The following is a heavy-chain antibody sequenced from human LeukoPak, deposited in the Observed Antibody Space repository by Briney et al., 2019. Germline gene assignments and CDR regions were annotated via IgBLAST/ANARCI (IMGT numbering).Heavy chain of an antibody. Sequence: GGSLRLSCAASGITFNSYTMNWVRQAPGKGLEWVSSISSSSSYIYYAASVKGRFTISRDNAKNSLYLQMNSLRAEDTAVYYCARGRYYYDSSGYYYGYWGQGTLVTVSS. CDR1: GITFNSYT. J-gene: IGHJ4*02. CDR2: ISSSSSYI. CDR3: ARGRYYYDSSGYYYGY. D-gene: IGHD3-22*01. V-gene: IGHV3-21*01.